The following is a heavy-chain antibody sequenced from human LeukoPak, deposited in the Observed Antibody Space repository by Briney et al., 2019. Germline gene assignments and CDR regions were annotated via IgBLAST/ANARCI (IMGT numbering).Heavy chain of an antibody. CDR3: ARRPGSGELLTVGNWFDP. Sequence: GASVKVSCKASGYTFTGYYMHWVRQAPGQGPEWMGGINPNSGGTNYEQKFQGRVTMTRDTSISTAYMGLSRLRSDDTAVYYGARRPGSGELLTVGNWFDPWGQGTLVTVSS. D-gene: IGHD3-10*01. CDR1: GYTFTGYY. CDR2: INPNSGGT. V-gene: IGHV1-2*02. J-gene: IGHJ5*02.